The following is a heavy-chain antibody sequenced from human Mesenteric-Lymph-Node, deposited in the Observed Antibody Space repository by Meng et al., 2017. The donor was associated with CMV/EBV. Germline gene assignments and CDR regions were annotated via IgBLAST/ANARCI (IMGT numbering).Heavy chain of an antibody. Sequence: LSLTGAVYGGASSNYYWSWIRQPPGKGLEWIGEINHSGSTTYNPSLKSRVTISVDTSKNQFSLKLTSVTAADTAIYYCARDEVGTGTWGQGTLVTVSS. J-gene: IGHJ4*02. CDR3: ARDEVGTGT. CDR2: INHSGST. CDR1: GGASSNYY. D-gene: IGHD1/OR15-1a*01. V-gene: IGHV4-34*01.